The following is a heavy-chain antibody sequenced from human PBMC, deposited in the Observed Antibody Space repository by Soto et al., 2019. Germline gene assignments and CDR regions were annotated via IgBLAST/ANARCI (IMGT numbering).Heavy chain of an antibody. CDR2: INAGNGIT. CDR1: GYTFTSYA. V-gene: IGHV1-3*05. J-gene: IGHJ4*02. Sequence: QVQLVQSGAEEKKPGASVKVSCKASGYTFTSYAMHWVRQAPGQRLEWMGWINAGNGITKYSQKFQGRVTITRDTSASTAYMELSSLRSEDTAVYYCASSGSYWGIDYWGQGTLVTVSS. CDR3: ASSGSYWGIDY. D-gene: IGHD1-26*01.